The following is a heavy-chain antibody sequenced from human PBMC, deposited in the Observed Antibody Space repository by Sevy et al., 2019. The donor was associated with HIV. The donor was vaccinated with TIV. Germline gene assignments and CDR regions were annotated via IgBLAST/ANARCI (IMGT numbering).Heavy chain of an antibody. V-gene: IGHV3-9*01. J-gene: IGHJ1*01. D-gene: IGHD6-19*01. CDR3: VKDGGSGSGPSAEYFHH. Sequence: GGSLRLSCAVYGFSFDDYAMHWVRQVPGKGLEWVAGISWNSAFIGYADSVKGRYTISRDNAKNSLYLQINSLIPEDPALYYCVKDGGSGSGPSAEYFHHWGQGPLVTVSS. CDR2: ISWNSAFI. CDR1: GFSFDDYA.